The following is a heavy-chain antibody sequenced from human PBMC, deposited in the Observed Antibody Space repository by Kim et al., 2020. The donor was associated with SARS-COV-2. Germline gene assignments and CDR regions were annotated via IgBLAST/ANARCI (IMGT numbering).Heavy chain of an antibody. Sequence: GGSLRLSCAASGFTFSSYSMNWVRQAPGKGLEWVSSISSSSSYIYYADSVKGRFTISRDNAKNSLYLQMNSLRAEDTAVYYCARETKRVTMVRGVIITPNWFDPWGQGTLVTVSS. D-gene: IGHD3-10*01. CDR1: GFTFSSYS. J-gene: IGHJ5*02. CDR2: ISSSSSYI. CDR3: ARETKRVTMVRGVIITPNWFDP. V-gene: IGHV3-21*01.